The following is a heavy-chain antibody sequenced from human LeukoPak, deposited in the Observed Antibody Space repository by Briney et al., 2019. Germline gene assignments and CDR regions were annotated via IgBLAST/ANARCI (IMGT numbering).Heavy chain of an antibody. D-gene: IGHD1-26*01. CDR3: ARDAQSGAFSDFDY. CDR2: ITHNGGTQ. V-gene: IGHV3-30-3*01. J-gene: IGHJ4*02. Sequence: LEWVAIITHNGGTQYYADSVKGRFTISRDNSQSTVFLQMNSLRPEDTAVYYCARDAQSGAFSDFDYWGQGTLVTVSS.